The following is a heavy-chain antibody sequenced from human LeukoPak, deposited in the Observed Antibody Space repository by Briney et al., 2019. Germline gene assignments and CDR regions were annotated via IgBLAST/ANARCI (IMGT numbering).Heavy chain of an antibody. Sequence: SETLSLTCAVSGDSISGTNWWSWVRQPPGKGLEWIGEIYHSGSTNYNPSLKSRVTISVDKSKNQFSLKLSSVTATDTAVYYCARVGATENHWGQGTLVTVSS. D-gene: IGHD1-26*01. CDR1: GDSISGTNW. CDR2: IYHSGST. V-gene: IGHV4-4*02. CDR3: ARVGATENH. J-gene: IGHJ4*02.